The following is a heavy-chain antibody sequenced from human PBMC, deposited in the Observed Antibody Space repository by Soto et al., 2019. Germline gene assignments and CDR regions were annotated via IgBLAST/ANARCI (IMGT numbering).Heavy chain of an antibody. J-gene: IGHJ4*02. V-gene: IGHV3-33*01. CDR3: AAWAEGATEVH. D-gene: IGHD2-15*01. CDR1: GFSFSVYG. CDR2: IWYDASKQ. Sequence: VGSLRLSCVTSGFSFSVYGMHWVRQAPGKGLECVAVIWYDASKQFYAASVEGRFTISRDNSKAILYLQMNSLRAEDTAVYYCAAWAEGATEVHWGQGTLVTVS.